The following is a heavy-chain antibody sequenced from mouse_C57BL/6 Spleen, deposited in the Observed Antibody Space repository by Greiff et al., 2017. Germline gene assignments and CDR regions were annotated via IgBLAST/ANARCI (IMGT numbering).Heavy chain of an antibody. CDR3: ARSDGYEY. J-gene: IGHJ2*01. Sequence: VQLQQSGPELVKPGASVKISCKASGYAFRSSWMNWVKQRPGKGLEWIGRIYPGDGDTNYNGKFKGKATLTADKSSSTAYMQLSSLTSEDSAVYFCARSDGYEYWGQGTTLTVAS. CDR2: IYPGDGDT. V-gene: IGHV1-82*01. D-gene: IGHD2-3*01. CDR1: GYAFRSSW.